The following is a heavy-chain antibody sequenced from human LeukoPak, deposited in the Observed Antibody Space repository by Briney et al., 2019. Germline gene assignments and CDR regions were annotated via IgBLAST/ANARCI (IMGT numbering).Heavy chain of an antibody. CDR2: INHSGST. D-gene: IGHD6-6*01. CDR3: ARGGGSSAEGFGY. CDR1: GGSFSGYY. V-gene: IGHV4-34*01. Sequence: SETLSLTCAVYGGSFSGYYWSWIRQPPGKGLEWIGEINHSGSTNYNPSLKSRVTISVDTSKDQFSLKLSSVTAADTAVYYCARGGGSSAEGFGYWGQGTLVTVSS. J-gene: IGHJ4*02.